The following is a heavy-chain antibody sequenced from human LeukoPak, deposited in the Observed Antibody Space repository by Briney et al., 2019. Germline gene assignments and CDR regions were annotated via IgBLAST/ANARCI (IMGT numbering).Heavy chain of an antibody. V-gene: IGHV3-48*01. CDR2: ISSGSSTI. CDR1: VFTFSSYS. J-gene: IGHJ4*02. CDR3: AGASTSLGPFDY. Sequence: GGSLRLSCAASVFTFSSYSMNWVRQAPGKGLEWVSYISSGSSTIYYADSAKGRFTISRDNAKNSLYLQMNSLRVEDTAVYYCAGASTSLGPFDYWGQGTLVTVSS. D-gene: IGHD7-27*01.